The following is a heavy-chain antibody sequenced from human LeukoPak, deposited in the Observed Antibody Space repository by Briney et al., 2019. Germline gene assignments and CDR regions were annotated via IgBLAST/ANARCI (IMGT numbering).Heavy chain of an antibody. D-gene: IGHD1-26*01. Sequence: GGSLRLSCAASGFTFSNAWMSWVRQAPGKGLEWVGRIKSKTDGGTTDYAAPVKGRFTISRDDSKNTLYLQMNSLKTKDTAVYYSTPDTHSVGGVDYWGQGTLVTVSS. CDR2: IKSKTDGGTT. V-gene: IGHV3-15*01. CDR1: GFTFSNAW. CDR3: TPDTHSVGGVDY. J-gene: IGHJ4*02.